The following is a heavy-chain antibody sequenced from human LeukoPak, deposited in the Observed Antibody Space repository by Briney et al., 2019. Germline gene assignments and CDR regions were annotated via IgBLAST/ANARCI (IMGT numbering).Heavy chain of an antibody. CDR1: GYTFTSYA. D-gene: IGHD3-22*01. CDR3: ARGGPHYYDSSGYYYPFDY. CDR2: INAGNGNT. Sequence: ASVKVSCKASGYTFTSYAMHWVRQAPGQRPEWMGWINAGNGNTKYSQKFQGRVTITRDTSASTAYMELSSLRSEDTAVYYCARGGPHYYDSSGYYYPFDYWGQGTLVTVSS. J-gene: IGHJ4*02. V-gene: IGHV1-3*01.